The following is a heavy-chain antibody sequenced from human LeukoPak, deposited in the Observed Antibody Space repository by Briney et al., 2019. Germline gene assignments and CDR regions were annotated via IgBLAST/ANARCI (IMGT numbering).Heavy chain of an antibody. CDR1: GFTFSNYA. CDR3: AKGRGYCTGGSCYSDY. V-gene: IGHV3-23*01. J-gene: IGHJ4*02. D-gene: IGHD2-15*01. Sequence: GGSLRLSCTASGFTFSNYAMSWVRQAPGKGLEWVSTISGSDGSTYYADSVKGRFTISIDNSKNTLYLQMNGLRVEDTAIYYCAKGRGYCTGGSCYSDYWGQGTLVTVSS. CDR2: ISGSDGST.